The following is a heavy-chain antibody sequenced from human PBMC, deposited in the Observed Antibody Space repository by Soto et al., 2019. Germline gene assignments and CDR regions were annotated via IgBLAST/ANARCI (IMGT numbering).Heavy chain of an antibody. J-gene: IGHJ4*02. CDR1: GFTFTNYF. CDR3: ARGPHVGDYVLKY. Sequence: QVQLVQSGAEVKKPGASVKVSCKASGFTFTNYFIHWVRQAPGQGLEWMGIINPIGVSTTYAQKFQGRVSMIKDTSTSTVYMELSRLRSEDTAVYYCARGPHVGDYVLKYWGQGTLVTVSS. V-gene: IGHV1-46*03. CDR2: INPIGVST. D-gene: IGHD4-17*01.